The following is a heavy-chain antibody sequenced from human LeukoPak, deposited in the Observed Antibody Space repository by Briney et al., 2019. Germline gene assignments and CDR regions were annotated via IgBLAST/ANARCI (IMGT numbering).Heavy chain of an antibody. CDR1: GFTFSDYY. V-gene: IGHV3-11*06. Sequence: TGGSLRLSWAAYGFTFSDYYMRSIRQAPGKGLEWVSYIRSSSSYTNYADSVKGRFTISRDNAKNSLYLQMNSLRAEDTAVYYCARGYYYNSGYYFPFDYWGQGTLVTVSS. D-gene: IGHD3-22*01. J-gene: IGHJ4*02. CDR2: IRSSSSYT. CDR3: ARGYYYNSGYYFPFDY.